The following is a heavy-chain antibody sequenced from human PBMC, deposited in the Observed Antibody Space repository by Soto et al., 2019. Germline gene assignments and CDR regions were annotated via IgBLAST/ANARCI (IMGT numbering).Heavy chain of an antibody. J-gene: IGHJ3*02. CDR1: GFTFSSYW. Sequence: EVQLVESGGGLVQPGGSLRLSCAASGFTFSSYWMHWVRQAPGEGLVWVSRINIDGSSTSYADSVKGRFTISRDNAKNKLYLHMNSLRAEDTAIYYFARFRVAIWGQCTMVTVST. CDR3: ARFRVAI. V-gene: IGHV3-74*01. D-gene: IGHD3-3*01. CDR2: INIDGSST.